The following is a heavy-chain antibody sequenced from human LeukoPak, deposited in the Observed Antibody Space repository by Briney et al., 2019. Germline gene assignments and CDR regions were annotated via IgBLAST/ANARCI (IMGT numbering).Heavy chain of an antibody. V-gene: IGHV1-46*01. D-gene: IGHD1-26*01. CDR1: GYAFTGYY. Sequence: ASVKVSCKASGYAFTGYYMHWVRQAPGQGLEWMGIINPSGGSTSYAQKFQGRVTMTRDTSTSTVYMELRSLRSEDTAVYYCARDGSGSSHTYYFDYWGQGTLVTVSS. CDR2: INPSGGST. CDR3: ARDGSGSSHTYYFDY. J-gene: IGHJ4*02.